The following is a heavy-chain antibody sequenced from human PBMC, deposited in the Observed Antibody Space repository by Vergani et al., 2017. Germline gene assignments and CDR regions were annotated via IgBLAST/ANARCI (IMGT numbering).Heavy chain of an antibody. CDR1: GGSISSGDHC. Sequence: QVQLQESGPGVVKPSQTLSLTFAVSGGSISSGDHCWTWIRQRPGKGLEWIGYIFHHGSTYDNPSLRSRLTISVDTSQNQFSLKLRSVNAADTAVYYCARVDRQVPPTSHCYYMDVWGKGTTVVVSS. CDR3: ARVDRQVPPTSHCYYMDV. J-gene: IGHJ6*03. CDR2: IFHHGST. V-gene: IGHV4-31*11. D-gene: IGHD2/OR15-2a*01.